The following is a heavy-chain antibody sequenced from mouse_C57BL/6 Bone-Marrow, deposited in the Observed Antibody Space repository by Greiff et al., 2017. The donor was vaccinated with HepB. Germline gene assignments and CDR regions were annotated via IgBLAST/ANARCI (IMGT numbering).Heavy chain of an antibody. CDR1: GFTFSDYG. V-gene: IGHV5-17*01. CDR3: ANLLGFDY. Sequence: EVKLVESGGGLVKPGGSLKLSCAASGFTFSDYGMHWVRQAPEKGLEWVAYISSGSSTIYYADTVKGRFTISRDNAKNTLFLQMTRLRSEDTAMYYCANLLGFDYWGQGTTLTVSS. CDR2: ISSGSSTI. J-gene: IGHJ2*01. D-gene: IGHD2-1*01.